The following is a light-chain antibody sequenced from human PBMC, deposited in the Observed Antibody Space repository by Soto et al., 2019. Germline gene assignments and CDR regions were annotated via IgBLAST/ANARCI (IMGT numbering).Light chain of an antibody. CDR1: QSVTSS. Sequence: EIVLTQSPGTLSLSPGERATLSCRASQSVTSSLAWYQQKPGQAPRLLIYGASSRATGIPDRFSGSGSGTDFTLTISSLEPEDFAVYYCQQRSNWPWTFGQGTKVDIK. CDR2: GAS. J-gene: IGKJ1*01. CDR3: QQRSNWPWT. V-gene: IGKV3-11*01.